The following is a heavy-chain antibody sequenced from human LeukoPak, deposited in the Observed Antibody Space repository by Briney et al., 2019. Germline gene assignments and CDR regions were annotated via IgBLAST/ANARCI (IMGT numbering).Heavy chain of an antibody. D-gene: IGHD1-26*01. CDR3: ATGDSGSYYPTLKHFDY. V-gene: IGHV1-24*01. J-gene: IGHJ4*02. CDR1: GYTLTELS. Sequence: ASVTVSCKVSGYTLTELSMHWVRQAPRKGLEWMGGFDPEDGETIYAQKFQGRVTMTEDTSTDTAYMELSSLRSEDTAVYYCATGDSGSYYPTLKHFDYWGQGTLVTVSS. CDR2: FDPEDGET.